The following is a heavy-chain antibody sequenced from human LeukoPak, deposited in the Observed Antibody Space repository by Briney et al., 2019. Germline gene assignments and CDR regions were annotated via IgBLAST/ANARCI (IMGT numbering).Heavy chain of an antibody. CDR1: GGSFSGYY. Sequence: SETLSLTCAVYGGSFSGYYWSWIRQPPGKGLEWIGEINHSGSTNYNPSLKSRVTISVDTSENQFSLKLSSVTAADTAVYYCARHGYYYDSSGYYQLWGQGTLVTVSS. D-gene: IGHD3-22*01. CDR3: ARHGYYYDSSGYYQL. V-gene: IGHV4-34*01. J-gene: IGHJ1*01. CDR2: INHSGST.